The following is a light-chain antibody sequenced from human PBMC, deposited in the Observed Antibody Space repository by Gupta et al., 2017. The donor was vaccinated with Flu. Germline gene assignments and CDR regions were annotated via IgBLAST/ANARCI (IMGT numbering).Light chain of an antibody. CDR3: SSYTTTSTVV. V-gene: IGLV2-14*03. CDR1: DIDVYYY. Sequence: QSALTQHASASESPGPSITISCTGSDIDVYYYVPWFQQHPGKSPKLVLFDVSNRPSGVSTRFSGSKSGNTDSLTIAGLQTEDEAVYYCSSYTTTSTVVFGGGTKLTVL. CDR2: DVS. J-gene: IGLJ3*02.